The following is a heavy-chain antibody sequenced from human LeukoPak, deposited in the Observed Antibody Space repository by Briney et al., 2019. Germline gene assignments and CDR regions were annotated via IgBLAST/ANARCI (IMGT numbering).Heavy chain of an antibody. V-gene: IGHV3-74*01. CDR1: GFTFSSSS. Sequence: PGGSLRLSCAASGFTFSSSSMRWVRQAPGKGLEWVSHIHTDESTIGYADSVKGRFTISRDNAKNMVYLQMNSLRAEDTAVYYCARERDFYDSSGSPSYWGQGTLVIVSS. CDR2: IHTDESTI. D-gene: IGHD3-22*01. CDR3: ARERDFYDSSGSPSY. J-gene: IGHJ4*02.